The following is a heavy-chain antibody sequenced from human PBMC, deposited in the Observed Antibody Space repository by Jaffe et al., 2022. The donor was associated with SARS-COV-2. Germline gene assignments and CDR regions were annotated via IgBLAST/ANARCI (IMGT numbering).Heavy chain of an antibody. Sequence: EMQLVESGGGLVQPGGSLRLSCAASGFTFSNSWMHWVRQAPGKGLVWVSRTNTDVSDTSYADSVKGRFTISRDNAKNTLYLQMNSLRAEDTAVYYCARGWERRLDYWGQGTLVTVSS. D-gene: IGHD1-26*01. CDR1: GFTFSNSW. CDR3: ARGWERRLDY. J-gene: IGHJ4*02. CDR2: TNTDVSDT. V-gene: IGHV3-74*01.